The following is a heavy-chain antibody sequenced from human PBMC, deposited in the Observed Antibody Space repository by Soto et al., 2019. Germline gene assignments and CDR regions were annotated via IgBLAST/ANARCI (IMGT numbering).Heavy chain of an antibody. CDR1: GYTLGHFY. V-gene: IGHV1-18*01. J-gene: IGHJ4*02. CDR2: ISPHNRNT. Sequence: QGQLVQSGAEVKKPGDSVKVSCKASGYTLGHFYITCVRQAPGQGLEWMGAISPHNRNTNYAEKFRGRVTMTTDTSTTTAYMELRSLRSDDTAVYYCARDEGGYDILSGYYKAHHFDQWGQGALVTVSS. CDR3: ARDEGGYDILSGYYKAHHFDQ. D-gene: IGHD3-9*01.